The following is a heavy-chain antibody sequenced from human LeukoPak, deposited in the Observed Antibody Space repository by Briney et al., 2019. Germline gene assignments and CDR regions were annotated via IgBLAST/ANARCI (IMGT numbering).Heavy chain of an antibody. D-gene: IGHD3/OR15-3a*01. CDR3: TTNWSGLG. J-gene: IGHJ4*02. Sequence: GGSLRLSCAPSGFSFSEAWMSWVRQAPGEGLEWVGNIDSRVGTCTGTYAGDGRGRFTISRDDAKNTLSLQMNTLITEDTAVYYCTTNWSGLGGGQGTLVTVSS. CDR2: IDSRVGTCTG. CDR1: GFSFSEAW. V-gene: IGHV3-15*04.